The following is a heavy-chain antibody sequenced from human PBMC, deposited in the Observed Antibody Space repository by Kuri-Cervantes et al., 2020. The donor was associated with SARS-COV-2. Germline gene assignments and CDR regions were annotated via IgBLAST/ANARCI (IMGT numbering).Heavy chain of an antibody. V-gene: IGHV1-24*01. CDR3: ATDPVDTTLVTLNR. CDR1: GYTFTGYY. CDR2: FDPEDDET. D-gene: IGHD5-18*01. J-gene: IGHJ5*02. Sequence: ASVKVSCKASGYTFTGYYMHWVRQAPGQGLEWMGGFDPEDDETIYAQKFRGRVTMTEDTSTDTAYMELSSLRSEDTAVYYCATDPVDTTLVTLNRWGQGTLVTVSS.